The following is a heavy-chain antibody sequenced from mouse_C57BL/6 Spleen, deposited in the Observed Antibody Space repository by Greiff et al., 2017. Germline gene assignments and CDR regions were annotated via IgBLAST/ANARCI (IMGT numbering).Heavy chain of an antibody. CDR3: ARDYGSSPWFAY. J-gene: IGHJ3*01. D-gene: IGHD1-1*01. Sequence: QVQLQQPGAELVRPGTSVKLSCKASGYTFTSYWMHWVKQRPGQGLEWIGVIDPSDSYTNYNQKFKGKATLTVDTSSSTAYMQRSSLTSEDSAVYYCARDYGSSPWFAYWGQGTLVTVSA. CDR1: GYTFTSYW. CDR2: IDPSDSYT. V-gene: IGHV1-59*01.